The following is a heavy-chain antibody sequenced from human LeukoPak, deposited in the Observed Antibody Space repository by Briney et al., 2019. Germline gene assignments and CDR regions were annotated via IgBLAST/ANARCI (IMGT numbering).Heavy chain of an antibody. J-gene: IGHJ4*02. CDR3: ARGGRGQQLRY. CDR2: IYYSGST. Sequence: SETLSLTCTVSGGSISSSSYYWGWIRQPPGKGLEWIGSIYYSGSTYYNPSLKSRVTISVDTSKNQFSLKLSSVTAADTAVYYCARGGRGQQLRYWGQGTLVTVSS. CDR1: GGSISSSSYY. V-gene: IGHV4-39*07. D-gene: IGHD6-13*01.